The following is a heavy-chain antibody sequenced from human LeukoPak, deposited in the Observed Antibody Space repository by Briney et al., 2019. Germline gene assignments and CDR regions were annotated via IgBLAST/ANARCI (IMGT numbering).Heavy chain of an antibody. CDR3: TRYSYNSGPNDY. CDR1: EFKFNTYA. D-gene: IGHD3-10*01. CDR2: ISWDGSRE. Sequence: PGGSLRLSCAASEFKFNTYAMHWVRQAPGKGLEWVAFISWDGSREYYADSVKGRFTISRDNSKNTLYLQMASLRAEDTAVYYCTRYSYNSGPNDYWGQGILVTVSS. V-gene: IGHV3-30*04. J-gene: IGHJ4*02.